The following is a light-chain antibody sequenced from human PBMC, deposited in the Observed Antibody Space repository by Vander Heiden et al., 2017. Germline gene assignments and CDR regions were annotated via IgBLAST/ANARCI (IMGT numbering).Light chain of an antibody. CDR2: DAS. V-gene: IGKV3-11*01. CDR3: QHGSNWPPYT. CDR1: QSVSSY. J-gene: IGKJ2*01. Sequence: EIVLTQSPATLSSSPGERATLSCRASQSVSSYLAWYQQKPGQAPRLLIYDASNGATGIPARFSGSGSGTDFTLTISSLEPEDFAVYYCQHGSNWPPYTFGQGTKLEIK.